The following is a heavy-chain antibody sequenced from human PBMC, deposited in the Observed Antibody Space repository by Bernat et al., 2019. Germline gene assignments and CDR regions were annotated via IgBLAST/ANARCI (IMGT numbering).Heavy chain of an antibody. CDR3: AKDPAAGNDLDY. V-gene: IGHV3-43*02. D-gene: IGHD6-13*01. CDR1: GFTLDDYA. CDR2: ISGDGGST. Sequence: EVQLVESGGGVVQPGGSLRLSCAASGFTLDDYAMHWVRQAPGKGLEGVSIISGDGGSTYYADSVKGRFTIARDNSKNSLYLQMNSLRTEDTALYYCAKDPAAGNDLDYWGQGTLVTVSS. J-gene: IGHJ4*02.